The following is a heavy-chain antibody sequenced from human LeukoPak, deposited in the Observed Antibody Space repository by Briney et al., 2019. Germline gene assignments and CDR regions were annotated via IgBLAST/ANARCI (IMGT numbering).Heavy chain of an antibody. CDR1: GFTVSSNY. Sequence: GGSLRLSCAASGFTVSSNYMSWVRQAPGKGLEWVSVIYSGGSTYYADSVKGRFTISRDNAKNSLYLQMNSLRAEDTAVYYCARGKNQWLDYYYGMDVWGQGTTVTVSS. V-gene: IGHV3-53*01. CDR3: ARGKNQWLDYYYGMDV. CDR2: IYSGGST. J-gene: IGHJ6*02. D-gene: IGHD6-19*01.